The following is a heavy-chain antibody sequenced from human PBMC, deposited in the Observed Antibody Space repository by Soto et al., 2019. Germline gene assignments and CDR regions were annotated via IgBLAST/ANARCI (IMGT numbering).Heavy chain of an antibody. V-gene: IGHV6-1*01. D-gene: IGHD6-13*01. Sequence: PSQTLSLTCAISGDSVSSNSAAWNWIRQSPSRGLEWLGRTYYRSKWYNDYAVSVKSRITINPDTSKNQFSLQLNSVTPEDTAVYYCDRWASGNAAYSSSWYWFDTWGQGTLVTVSS. CDR3: DRWASGNAAYSSSWYWFDT. CDR2: TYYRSKWYN. J-gene: IGHJ5*02. CDR1: GDSVSSNSAA.